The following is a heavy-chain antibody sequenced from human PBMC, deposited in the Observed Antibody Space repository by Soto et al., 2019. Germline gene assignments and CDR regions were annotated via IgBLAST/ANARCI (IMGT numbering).Heavy chain of an antibody. Sequence: SETLSLTCTVSGGSISSYYWSWIRQPPGKGLEWIGYIYYSGSTNYNPSLKSRITISVDTSKNQFSLKLSSVTAADTAVFYCARSASYCSGGSCYYFDYWGQGTLVTVSS. D-gene: IGHD2-15*01. CDR2: IYYSGST. CDR3: ARSASYCSGGSCYYFDY. J-gene: IGHJ4*02. V-gene: IGHV4-59*01. CDR1: GGSISSYY.